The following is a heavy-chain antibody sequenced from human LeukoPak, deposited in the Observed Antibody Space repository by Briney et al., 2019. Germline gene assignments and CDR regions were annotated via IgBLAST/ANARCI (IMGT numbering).Heavy chain of an antibody. CDR3: ARDTAGVYRH. CDR2: NIPMFVTA. V-gene: IGHV1-69*05. CDR1: GGSFSSHA. J-gene: IGHJ4*02. Sequence: SVKVSCKASGGSFSSHAISWVRQAPGQGLEWMGGNIPMFVTADYAQKFQGRVTMTRDMSTSTVYMELSSLRSEDTAVYYCARDTAGVYRHWGQGTLVTVSS. D-gene: IGHD6-13*01.